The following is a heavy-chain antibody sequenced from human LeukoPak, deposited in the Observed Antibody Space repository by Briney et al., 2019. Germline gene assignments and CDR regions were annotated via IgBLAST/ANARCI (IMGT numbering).Heavy chain of an antibody. D-gene: IGHD2/OR15-2a*01. V-gene: IGHV3-7*01. CDR1: GFTFSNYW. Sequence: GGSLRLSCAASGFTFSNYWMSWVRQAPGKGLEWVANIKQDGSEKYYVDSVKGRFTISRDNAKNSLYQQMNSLRVEDTAVYYCAREYRGSRYFRGQGTLVTVSS. CDR3: AREYRGSRYF. CDR2: IKQDGSEK. J-gene: IGHJ4*02.